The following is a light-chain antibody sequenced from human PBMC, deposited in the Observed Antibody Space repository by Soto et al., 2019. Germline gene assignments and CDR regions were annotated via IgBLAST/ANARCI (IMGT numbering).Light chain of an antibody. CDR2: AAS. Sequence: EIVLTQSPGTLSLSPGERATLSCRASQIVSDNYLAWYQQKPGQAPRLFIYAASSRATGIPDRFRGRGSGTDFSLTVSRLEPEDFAVYYCQHYGTSPPWTFGQGTKVEIK. V-gene: IGKV3-20*01. CDR3: QHYGTSPPWT. CDR1: QIVSDNY. J-gene: IGKJ1*01.